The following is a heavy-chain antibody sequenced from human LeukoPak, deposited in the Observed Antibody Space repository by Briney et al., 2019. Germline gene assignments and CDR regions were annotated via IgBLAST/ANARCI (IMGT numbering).Heavy chain of an antibody. CDR1: GYTFTSYG. CDR3: AALRESGSYRPFDY. D-gene: IGHD3-10*01. J-gene: IGHJ4*02. Sequence: ASVTVSCTASGYTFTSYGISWVRQAPGQGLEWMGWISAYNGNTNYAQKLQGRVTMTTDTSTSTAYMELRSLRSDDTAVYYRAALRESGSYRPFDYWGQGTLVTVSS. CDR2: ISAYNGNT. V-gene: IGHV1-18*01.